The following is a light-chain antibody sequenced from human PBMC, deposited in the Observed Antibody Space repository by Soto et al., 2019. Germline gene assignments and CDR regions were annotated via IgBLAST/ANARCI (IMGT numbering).Light chain of an antibody. V-gene: IGKV3-20*01. CDR2: GVS. CDR3: QQYGTSPRT. J-gene: IGKJ1*01. Sequence: EIVLTQSPXTLSLSPGERATLSCRASQSVRSSYLAWYQQKLGQAPRLLIYGVSNRATGIPDRFSGSGSGTDFTLTISRLESEDFAVYYCQQYGTSPRTFGQGTKVEIK. CDR1: QSVRSSY.